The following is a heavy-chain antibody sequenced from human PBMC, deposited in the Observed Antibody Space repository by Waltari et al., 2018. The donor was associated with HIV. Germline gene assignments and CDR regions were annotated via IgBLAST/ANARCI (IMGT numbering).Heavy chain of an antibody. CDR1: GGSIRSNNW. CDR3: ARSYSSSWIIEY. Sequence: QMQLKESGPGLVKPSGTLSLTCAVSGGSIRSNNWWSWVRQSPGKGLEWIADIFHTGSTNYNPSLQVRVTISVDKSKNEFSLKMRSVTAADTAVYYCARSYSSSWIIEYWGQGILVTVSS. D-gene: IGHD6-13*01. J-gene: IGHJ4*02. V-gene: IGHV4-4*02. CDR2: IFHTGST.